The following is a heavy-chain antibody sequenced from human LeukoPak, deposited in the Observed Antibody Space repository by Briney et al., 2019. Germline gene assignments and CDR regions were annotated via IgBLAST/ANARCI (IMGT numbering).Heavy chain of an antibody. J-gene: IGHJ6*02. CDR3: AKDRRYCSSTSCYARPYYYYGMDV. CDR1: GFTFSSYG. Sequence: PGGSLRLSCAASGFTFSSYGMHWVRQAPGKGLEWVAVISYDGSNKYYADSVKGRFTISRDNSKNTLYLQMNSLRAEDTAVYYCAKDRRYCSSTSCYARPYYYYGMDVWGQGTTVTVSS. V-gene: IGHV3-30*18. CDR2: ISYDGSNK. D-gene: IGHD2-2*01.